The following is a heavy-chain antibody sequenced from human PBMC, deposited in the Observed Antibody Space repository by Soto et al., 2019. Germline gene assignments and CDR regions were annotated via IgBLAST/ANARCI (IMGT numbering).Heavy chain of an antibody. V-gene: IGHV3-23*01. J-gene: IGHJ6*02. CDR3: AKNKALQDYYYYGMDV. CDR1: GFTFSSYA. Sequence: GGSLRLSCAASGFTFSSYAMSWVRQAPGKGLEWVSAISAGGGSTYYADSVKGRFTISRDNSKNTLYLQMNSLRAEDTAVYYCAKNKALQDYYYYGMDVWGQGTTVTVSS. CDR2: ISAGGGST.